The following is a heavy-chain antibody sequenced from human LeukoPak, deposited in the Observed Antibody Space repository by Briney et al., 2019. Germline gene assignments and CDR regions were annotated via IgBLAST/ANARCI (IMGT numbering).Heavy chain of an antibody. Sequence: GGSLRLSCAASGFTFSSYWMHWVRQAPGKGLVWVSRINSDGSSTSYADSVKGRFTISRENAKNSLYLQMNSLRAGDTAVYYCARVGKSGHSYYFDFWGQGTLVTVSS. D-gene: IGHD3-3*01. CDR3: ARVGKSGHSYYFDF. V-gene: IGHV3-74*01. J-gene: IGHJ4*02. CDR2: INSDGSST. CDR1: GFTFSSYW.